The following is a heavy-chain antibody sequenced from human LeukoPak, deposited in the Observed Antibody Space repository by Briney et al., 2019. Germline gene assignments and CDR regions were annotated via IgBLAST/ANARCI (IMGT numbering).Heavy chain of an antibody. CDR1: GYTFTSYY. CDR3: ARDGVAGVYYFDY. Sequence: GASVKVSCKASGYTFTSYYMHWVRQAPGQGLEWMGIINSSGGSTNYAQKFQGRVTMTRDMSTSTVYMELSSLRSEDTAVYYCARDGVAGVYYFDYWGQGTLVTVSS. CDR2: INSSGGST. D-gene: IGHD6-19*01. V-gene: IGHV1-46*01. J-gene: IGHJ4*02.